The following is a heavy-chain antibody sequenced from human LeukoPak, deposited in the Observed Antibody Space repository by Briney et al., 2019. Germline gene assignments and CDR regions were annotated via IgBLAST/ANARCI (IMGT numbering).Heavy chain of an antibody. D-gene: IGHD6-19*01. CDR3: ARDPVSSSGRWEFDY. Sequence: ASVKVSCKASGYTFTGYYMHWVRQAPGQGLEWMGWINPNSGGTNYGQKFQGRVTMTRDTSISTAYMELSRLRSDDTAVYYCARDPVSSSGRWEFDYWGQGTLVTVSS. J-gene: IGHJ4*02. CDR2: INPNSGGT. V-gene: IGHV1-2*02. CDR1: GYTFTGYY.